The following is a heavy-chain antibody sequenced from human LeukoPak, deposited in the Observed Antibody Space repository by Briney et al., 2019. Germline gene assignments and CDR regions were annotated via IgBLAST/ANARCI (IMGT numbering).Heavy chain of an antibody. D-gene: IGHD3-10*01. Sequence: GGSLRLSCVASGFTFSRYGMHWVRQAPGKGLEWVAVIWNDGSNKFYADSVKGRFTISRDNSKNTLYLQMNSLRAEDTGVYYCVRGRGSYGWFDPWGQGTLVTVSS. J-gene: IGHJ5*02. CDR1: GFTFSRYG. CDR2: IWNDGSNK. CDR3: VRGRGSYGWFDP. V-gene: IGHV3-33*01.